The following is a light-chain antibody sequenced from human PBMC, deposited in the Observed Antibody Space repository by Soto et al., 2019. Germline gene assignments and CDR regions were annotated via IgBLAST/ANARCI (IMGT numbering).Light chain of an antibody. Sequence: EIVLTQSPRTLSLSPGERATLSCRASQSVSSSYLAWYQQKPGQAPRLLIYGASSRATGIPDRFSGSGSGTDFTLTISRLEPEDFAVYYCQQYGSSPITFGPGTKVDIK. CDR2: GAS. J-gene: IGKJ3*01. CDR1: QSVSSSY. CDR3: QQYGSSPIT. V-gene: IGKV3-20*01.